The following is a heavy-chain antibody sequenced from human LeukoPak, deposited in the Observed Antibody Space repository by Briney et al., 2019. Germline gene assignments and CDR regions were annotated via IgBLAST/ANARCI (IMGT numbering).Heavy chain of an antibody. CDR1: GFTFSSYG. J-gene: IGHJ4*02. CDR2: ISYDGSNK. Sequence: PGGSLRLSCAASGFTFSSYGMHWVRQAPGKGLEWVAVISYDGSNKYYADSVKGRFTISRDNSKNTLYLQMNSLRAEDTAVYYCAKNRLYDGSGSYYNDYWGQGTLVTVSS. CDR3: AKNRLYDGSGSYYNDY. V-gene: IGHV3-30*18. D-gene: IGHD3-10*01.